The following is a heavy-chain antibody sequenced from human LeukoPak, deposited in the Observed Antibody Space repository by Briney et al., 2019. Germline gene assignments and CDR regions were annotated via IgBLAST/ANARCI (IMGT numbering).Heavy chain of an antibody. Sequence: PGGSLRLSCTASGYTFSSYAMQWVRQAPGKGLEWVAVISHDGKNKFYADSVKGRFSISRDNAKNTLSLEMSSLRAEDTAVYYCAKLHPDFWSGYSRNYYYYGMDVWGQGTTVTVSS. CDR2: ISHDGKNK. D-gene: IGHD3-3*01. V-gene: IGHV3-30-3*02. CDR1: GYTFSSYA. CDR3: AKLHPDFWSGYSRNYYYYGMDV. J-gene: IGHJ6*02.